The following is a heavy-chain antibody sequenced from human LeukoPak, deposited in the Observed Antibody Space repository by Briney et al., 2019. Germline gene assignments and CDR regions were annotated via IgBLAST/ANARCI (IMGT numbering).Heavy chain of an antibody. V-gene: IGHV6-1*01. CDR3: ASSISAAGNFDY. CDR2: TYYRSNWYN. CDR1: GDSVSSNSAA. J-gene: IGHJ4*02. D-gene: IGHD6-13*01. Sequence: SQTLSLTCAISGDSVSSNSAAWNWIRQSPSRGLEWLGRTYYRSNWYNDYAVSVKSRITINPDTSKNQFSLQLNSVTPEDTAMYYCASSISAAGNFDYWGQGTLVTVSS.